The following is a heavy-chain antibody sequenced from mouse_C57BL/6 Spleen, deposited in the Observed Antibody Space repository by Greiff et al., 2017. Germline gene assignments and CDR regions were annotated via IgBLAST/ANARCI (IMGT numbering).Heavy chain of an antibody. J-gene: IGHJ2*01. Sequence: VQLQQPGAELVRPGSSVKLSCKASGYTFTSYWMHWVKQRPIQGLEWIGNIDPSDSDTHYNQKFKDKATLTVDKSSSTAYMQLSSLTSEDSAVYYCARWEGGYYCDYWGQGTTLTVSS. V-gene: IGHV1-52*01. CDR1: GYTFTSYW. D-gene: IGHD4-1*01. CDR3: ARWEGGYYCDY. CDR2: IDPSDSDT.